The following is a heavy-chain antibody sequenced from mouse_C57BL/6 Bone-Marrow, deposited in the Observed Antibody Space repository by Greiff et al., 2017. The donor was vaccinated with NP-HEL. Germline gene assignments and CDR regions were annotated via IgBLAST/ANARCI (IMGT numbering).Heavy chain of an antibody. J-gene: IGHJ4*01. Sequence: EVQVVESGPGMVKPSQSLSLTCTVTGYSITSGYDWHWIRHFPGNKLEWMGYISYSGSTNYNPSLKSRISITHDTSKNHFFLKLNSVTTEDTATYYCARGGDDYDDAMDYWGQGTSVTVSS. CDR3: ARGGDDYDDAMDY. CDR1: GYSITSGYD. D-gene: IGHD2-4*01. V-gene: IGHV3-1*01. CDR2: ISYSGST.